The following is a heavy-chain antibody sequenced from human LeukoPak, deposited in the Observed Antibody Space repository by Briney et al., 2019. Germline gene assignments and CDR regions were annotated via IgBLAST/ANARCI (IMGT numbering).Heavy chain of an antibody. CDR2: ISIDSSTI. J-gene: IGHJ4*02. CDR1: GFTFSSFS. CDR3: ASPYYDSSGYSDY. V-gene: IGHV3-48*01. D-gene: IGHD3-22*01. Sequence: GGSLRLSCAASGFTFSSFSMNWVRQAPGKGLEWVSYISIDSSTIYYADSVKGRFTISRDNSKNTLYLQMNSLRAEDTAVYYCASPYYDSSGYSDYWGQGTLVTVSS.